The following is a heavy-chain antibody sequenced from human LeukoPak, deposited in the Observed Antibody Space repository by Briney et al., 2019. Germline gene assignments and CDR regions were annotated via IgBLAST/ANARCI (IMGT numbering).Heavy chain of an antibody. D-gene: IGHD3-16*01. V-gene: IGHV4-59*01. Sequence: SETLSLTCTVSGGSISSYYWSWIRQPPGKGLEWIGYIYYSGSTNYNPSLKSRVTMSTDTSKNQVSLKLSSVTAADTAVYYCARDVTEVWEWGESQGLDVWGQGTTVTVSS. CDR2: IYYSGST. CDR3: ARDVTEVWEWGESQGLDV. J-gene: IGHJ6*02. CDR1: GGSISSYY.